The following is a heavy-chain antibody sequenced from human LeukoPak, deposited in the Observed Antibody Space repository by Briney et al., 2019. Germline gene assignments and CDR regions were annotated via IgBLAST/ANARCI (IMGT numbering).Heavy chain of an antibody. Sequence: HPGGSLRLSCAASGFTFSNFGLKWVRQAPGKGLEWVAFISDNGLRTYYLESVKGLFTISRDDSKNTLYLQMNSLRVEYTAVYYCARDRIGKYSIDYWGQGTLVTVSS. CDR3: ARDRIGKYSIDY. CDR2: ISDNGLRT. D-gene: IGHD2-15*01. J-gene: IGHJ4*02. V-gene: IGHV3-33*08. CDR1: GFTFSNFG.